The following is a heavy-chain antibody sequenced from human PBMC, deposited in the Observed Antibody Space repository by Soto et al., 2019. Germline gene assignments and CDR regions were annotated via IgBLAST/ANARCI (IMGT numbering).Heavy chain of an antibody. CDR2: ISYDGSTK. J-gene: IGHJ4*02. Sequence: PGGSLRLSCAASGFTFSTYAMHWVRQAPGKGPEWVAIISYDGSTKFYVNFAKGRFTISRDNSKNTLYLQMNSLTPEDTAVYYCTTVPKVFALRYEFNHWGPGTLVTVSS. V-gene: IGHV3-30*03. CDR3: TTVPKVFALRYEFNH. CDR1: GFTFSTYA. D-gene: IGHD3-16*01.